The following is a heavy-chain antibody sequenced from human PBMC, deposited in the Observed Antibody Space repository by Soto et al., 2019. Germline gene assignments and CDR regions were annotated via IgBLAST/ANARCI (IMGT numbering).Heavy chain of an antibody. J-gene: IGHJ6*02. CDR3: ARESFVSSRNYYGSGVNGMDV. Sequence: GGSLRLSCAASGFTFSSYSMNWVRQAPGKGLEWVSSISSSSSYIYYADSVKGRFTISRDNAKNSLYLQMNSLRAEDTAVYYCARESFVSSRNYYGSGVNGMDVWGQGTTVTVSS. CDR1: GFTFSSYS. CDR2: ISSSSSYI. V-gene: IGHV3-21*01. D-gene: IGHD3-10*01.